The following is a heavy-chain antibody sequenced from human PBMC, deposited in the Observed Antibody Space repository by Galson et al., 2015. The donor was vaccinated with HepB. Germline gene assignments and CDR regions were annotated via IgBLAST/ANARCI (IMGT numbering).Heavy chain of an antibody. CDR3: ARVPRYSPDRWFDP. V-gene: IGHV3-53*01. CDR1: GFTVSSNY. CDR2: IYSGGST. J-gene: IGHJ5*02. D-gene: IGHD1-26*01. Sequence: SLRLSCAASGFTVSSNYVSWVRQAPGKGLEWVSVIYSGGSTYYADSVKGRFTISRDNSKNTLYLQMNSLRAEDTAVYYCARVPRYSPDRWFDPWGQGTLFTVSS.